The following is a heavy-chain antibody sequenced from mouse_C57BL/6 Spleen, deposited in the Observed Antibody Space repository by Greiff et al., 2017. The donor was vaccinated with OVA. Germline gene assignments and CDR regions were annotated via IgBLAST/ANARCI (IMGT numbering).Heavy chain of an antibody. CDR3: ARRDYGSSFYFDY. Sequence: DVKLVESGPGLVKPSQSLSLTCSVTGYSITSGYYWNWIRQFPGNKLEWMGYISYDGSNNYNPSLKNRISITRDTSKNQFFLKLNSVTTEDTATYYCARRDYGSSFYFDYWGQGTTLTVSS. D-gene: IGHD1-1*01. CDR1: GYSITSGYY. J-gene: IGHJ2*01. CDR2: ISYDGSN. V-gene: IGHV3-6*01.